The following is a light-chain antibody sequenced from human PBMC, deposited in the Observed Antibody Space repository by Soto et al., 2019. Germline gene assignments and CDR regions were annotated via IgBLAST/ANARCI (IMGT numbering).Light chain of an antibody. V-gene: IGKV1-5*03. Sequence: DIQLTQSPSTLSGSVGDRVTITCRASQAISSWLAWYQQKPGKAPKLLIYTASTLRSGVPSRFSGGGSGTEFTLTTSSLQPDDFATYYCQQHNSYSEAFGQGTKVDIK. J-gene: IGKJ1*01. CDR3: QQHNSYSEA. CDR1: QAISSW. CDR2: TAS.